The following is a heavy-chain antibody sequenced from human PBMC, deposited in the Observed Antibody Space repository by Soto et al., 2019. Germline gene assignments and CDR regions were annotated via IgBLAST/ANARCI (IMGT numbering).Heavy chain of an antibody. CDR3: AKDQDILTGYFDY. CDR1: GFIFSSYA. V-gene: IGHV3-23*01. D-gene: IGHD3-9*01. CDR2: ISGSGGST. J-gene: IGHJ4*02. Sequence: GGSLRVSCAASGFIFSSYAMSWIRQAPGKGLEWVSAISGSGGSTYYADSVKGRFTISRDNSKNTLYLQMNSLRAEDTAVYYCAKDQDILTGYFDYWGQGTPVTVSS.